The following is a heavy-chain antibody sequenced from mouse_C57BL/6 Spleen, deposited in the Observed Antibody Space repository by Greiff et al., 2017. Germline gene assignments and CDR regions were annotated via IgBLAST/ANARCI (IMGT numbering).Heavy chain of an antibody. V-gene: IGHV1-15*01. D-gene: IGHD3-3*01. Sequence: VQLQQSGAELVRPGASVTLSCKASGYTFTDYEMHWVKQTPVHGLAWIGAIDPETGGTAYNQKFKGKAILTADKSSSTAYMELRSLTSEDSAVYYCTREGDGYFDYWGQGTTLTVSS. J-gene: IGHJ2*01. CDR2: IDPETGGT. CDR3: TREGDGYFDY. CDR1: GYTFTDYE.